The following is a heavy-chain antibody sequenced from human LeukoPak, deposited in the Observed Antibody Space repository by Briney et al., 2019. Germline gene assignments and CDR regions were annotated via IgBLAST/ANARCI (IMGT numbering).Heavy chain of an antibody. CDR2: MYYRGST. V-gene: IGHV4-39*01. Sequence: PSETLSLTCTVSGXSISSSSYYWGWIRQSPGKGLEWIGSMYYRGSTYYNPSLKSRVTLSVDTPKNQFSLKLSSVTAADTAVYYSARHGRDGYNYGPVVYYWGQGTLVTVSS. CDR3: ARHGRDGYNYGPVVYY. CDR1: GXSISSSSYY. J-gene: IGHJ4*02. D-gene: IGHD5-24*01.